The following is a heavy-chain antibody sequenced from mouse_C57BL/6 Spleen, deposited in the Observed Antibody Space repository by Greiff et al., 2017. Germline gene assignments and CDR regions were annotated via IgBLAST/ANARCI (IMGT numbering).Heavy chain of an antibody. V-gene: IGHV1-82*01. Sequence: VQLKESGPELVKPGASVKISCKASGYAFSSSWMNWVKQRPGKGLEWIGRIYPGDGDTNYNGKFKGKATLTADKSSSTAYMQLSSLTSEDSAVYFCARSHYYGSSYGGYFDVWGTGTTVTVSS. CDR1: GYAFSSSW. CDR3: ARSHYYGSSYGGYFDV. CDR2: IYPGDGDT. D-gene: IGHD1-1*01. J-gene: IGHJ1*03.